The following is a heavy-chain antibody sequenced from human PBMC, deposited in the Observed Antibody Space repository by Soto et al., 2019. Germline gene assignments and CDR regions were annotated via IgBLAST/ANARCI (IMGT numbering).Heavy chain of an antibody. Sequence: GESLKISCKGSGYSFTSYWISWVRQMPGKGLEWMGRIDPSDSYTNYSPSFQGHVTISADKSISTAYLQWSSLKASDTAMYHCARHLVEGYYYYYGMDVWGQGTTVTVSS. J-gene: IGHJ6*02. D-gene: IGHD2-15*01. CDR3: ARHLVEGYYYYYGMDV. CDR1: GYSFTSYW. V-gene: IGHV5-10-1*01. CDR2: IDPSDSYT.